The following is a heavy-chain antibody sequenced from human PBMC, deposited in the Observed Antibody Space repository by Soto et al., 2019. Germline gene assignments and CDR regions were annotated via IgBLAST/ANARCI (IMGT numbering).Heavy chain of an antibody. V-gene: IGHV4-4*02. D-gene: IGHD3-22*01. CDR1: GGSVSSSNW. J-gene: IGHJ5*02. CDR2: IYHSGST. Sequence: LETLFLTCIVSGGSVSSSNWWSWVRQPPGKGLEWIGEIYHSGSTTYNPSLKSRATISVDKSENQFSLRLKSVTAADTAVYYCASVGSDYDNSGYYLPWGPGTLVTASS. CDR3: ASVGSDYDNSGYYLP.